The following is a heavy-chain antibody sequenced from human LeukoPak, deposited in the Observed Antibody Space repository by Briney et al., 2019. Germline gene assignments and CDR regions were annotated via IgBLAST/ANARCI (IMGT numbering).Heavy chain of an antibody. J-gene: IGHJ4*02. D-gene: IGHD3-10*01. V-gene: IGHV3-30*02. Sequence: GGPLSLSCAAPGFTFSSYAMNWFGQAPAKGLEWVAVIRYDGSNKYYADSVKGRFTISRDNSKNTLYLQMNSLRAEDTAVYYCAKAGPMVRGVIIPPLGYWGQGTLVTVSS. CDR1: GFTFSSYA. CDR3: AKAGPMVRGVIIPPLGY. CDR2: IRYDGSNK.